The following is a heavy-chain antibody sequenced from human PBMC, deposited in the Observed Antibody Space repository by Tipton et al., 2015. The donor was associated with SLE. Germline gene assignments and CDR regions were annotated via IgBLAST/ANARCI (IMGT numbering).Heavy chain of an antibody. CDR2: IYHSGST. CDR3: ARALSSLLFDY. D-gene: IGHD6-6*01. V-gene: IGHV4-30-2*01. Sequence: TLSLTCAVSGGSISSGGYSWSWIRQPPGKGLEWIGYIYHSGSTYYNPSLKSRVTISVDTSKNQFSLKLSSVTAADTAVYYCARALSSLLFDYWDQGTLVTVSS. J-gene: IGHJ4*02. CDR1: GGSISSGGYS.